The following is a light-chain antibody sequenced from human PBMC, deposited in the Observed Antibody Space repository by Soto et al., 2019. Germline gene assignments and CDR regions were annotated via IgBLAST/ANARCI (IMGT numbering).Light chain of an antibody. Sequence: DIQMTQSPSSLSASEGDRVTITCRASQSINSFLNWYQQKSGKAPKLLIYDASTLQSVVPSRFSGSGSETEFTLTITSLQPDDFATYYCQQSYNTPFTFGRGTKVEIK. J-gene: IGKJ3*01. CDR3: QQSYNTPFT. V-gene: IGKV1-39*01. CDR2: DAS. CDR1: QSINSF.